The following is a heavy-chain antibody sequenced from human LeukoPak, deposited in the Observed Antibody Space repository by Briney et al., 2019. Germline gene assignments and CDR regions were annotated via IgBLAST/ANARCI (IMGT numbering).Heavy chain of an antibody. V-gene: IGHV3-33*01. D-gene: IGHD3-10*01. Sequence: PGRSLRLSWAASGFTFNRYAMHWVRQAPGKGLEWVAVIRYDESNRFHSDSVKGRFTISRDNSKNTLYLQMNGLRAEDTAVYYCARDRGKGGYVDYWGQGTLVTVSS. CDR1: GFTFNRYA. CDR3: ARDRGKGGYVDY. J-gene: IGHJ4*02. CDR2: IRYDESNR.